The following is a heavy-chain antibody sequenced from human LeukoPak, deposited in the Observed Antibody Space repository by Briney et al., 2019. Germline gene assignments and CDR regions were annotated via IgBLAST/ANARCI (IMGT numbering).Heavy chain of an antibody. J-gene: IGHJ4*02. CDR1: GFTFDDFA. V-gene: IGHV3-43D*03. CDR3: AKDMAPYCSSTSCYTPGFDY. CDR2: ISWDGGST. Sequence: GGSLRLSCAASGFTFDDFAMHWVPQAPEKGREWVSLISWDGGSTYYADSVKGRFTISRDNSKNSPYLQMNSLRAEDTALYYCAKDMAPYCSSTSCYTPGFDYWGQGTLVTVSS. D-gene: IGHD2-2*02.